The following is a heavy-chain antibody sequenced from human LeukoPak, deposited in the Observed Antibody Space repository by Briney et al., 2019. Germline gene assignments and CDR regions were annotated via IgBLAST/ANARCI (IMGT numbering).Heavy chain of an antibody. J-gene: IGHJ6*02. D-gene: IGHD4/OR15-4a*01. CDR2: INSDGSST. CDR3: ARDMGGLLTVDYYYYYCMDV. Sequence: GGSLRRSCAASGFTFSNYWMYWVRQAPGKGLVWVSRINSDGSSTSYADSVKGRFTISRDNAKNTLYLQMNSLRAEDTAVYYCARDMGGLLTVDYYYYYCMDVWGQGTTVTVSS. V-gene: IGHV3-74*01. CDR1: GFTFSNYW.